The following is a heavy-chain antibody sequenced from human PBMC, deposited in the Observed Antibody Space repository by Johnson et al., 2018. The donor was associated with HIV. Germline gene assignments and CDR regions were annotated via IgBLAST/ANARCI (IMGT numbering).Heavy chain of an antibody. CDR3: ARCAQGKCWSYWGNAFDI. V-gene: IGHV3-48*03. J-gene: IGHJ3*02. Sequence: VQLVESGGGLVQPGGSLRLSCVASGFTFSSYEMNWVRQAPGKGLEWISYISHSGNNFYYTDSLKGRFTISRDNAKNSLYLEMNSLRADDTAIYYGARCAQGKCWSYWGNAFDIWGQGTMVIVSS. CDR1: GFTFSSYE. CDR2: ISHSGNNF. D-gene: IGHD3-10*01.